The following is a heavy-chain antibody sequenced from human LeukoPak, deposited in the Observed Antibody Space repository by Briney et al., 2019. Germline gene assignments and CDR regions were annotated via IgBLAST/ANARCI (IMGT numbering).Heavy chain of an antibody. Sequence: SETLSLTCTVSGGSISSSSYYWGWIRQPPGKGLEWIGSIYYSGSTYYNPSLKSRVTVSVDTSKNQFSLKLSSVTAADTAVYYCARLTGRLYYYGMDVWGQGTTVTVSS. CDR1: GGSISSSSYY. D-gene: IGHD3-16*01. CDR2: IYYSGST. CDR3: ARLTGRLYYYGMDV. J-gene: IGHJ6*02. V-gene: IGHV4-39*01.